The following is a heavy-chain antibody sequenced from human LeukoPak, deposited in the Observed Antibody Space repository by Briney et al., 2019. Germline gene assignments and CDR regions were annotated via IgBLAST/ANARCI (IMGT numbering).Heavy chain of an antibody. CDR3: AKDPRRWTVDY. Sequence: GGSLRLSSAASGFTFSSYAMSWVRQAPGKGLEWVSAISGSGGSTYSADSVKGRFTISRDNSKNTLYLQMNSLRAEDTAVYYCAKDPRRWTVDYWGQGTLVTVSS. CDR1: GFTFSSYA. J-gene: IGHJ4*02. V-gene: IGHV3-23*01. CDR2: ISGSGGST. D-gene: IGHD1-1*01.